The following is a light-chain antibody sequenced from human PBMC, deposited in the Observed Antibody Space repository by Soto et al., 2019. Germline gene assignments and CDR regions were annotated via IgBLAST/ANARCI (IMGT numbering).Light chain of an antibody. CDR3: QVWDNISDHVV. CDR1: KLGDKY. V-gene: IGLV3-1*01. Sequence: SYELTQPPSVSVSPGQTASITCSGDKLGDKYACWYQQKPGQSPVLVIYQDSKRPSGIPERFSGSNSGNTATLTISRVEAGDEADYYCQVWDNISDHVVFGGGTKLTVL. CDR2: QDS. J-gene: IGLJ2*01.